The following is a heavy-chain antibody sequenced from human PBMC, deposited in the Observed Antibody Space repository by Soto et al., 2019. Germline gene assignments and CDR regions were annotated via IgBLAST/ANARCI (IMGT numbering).Heavy chain of an antibody. CDR2: IGWSTSSI. V-gene: IGHV3-9*01. Sequence: PGGSLRLSCAASGFTFDYYAMHWVRQIPGKGLQWVSGIGWSTSSIGYGASLRGRFLISRDNANNSLYLQMNDLRPEDTALYYCGKASSSNSWSPIDYWGQGTMVTVSS. D-gene: IGHD3-3*01. CDR1: GFTFDYYA. CDR3: GKASSSNSWSPIDY. J-gene: IGHJ4*02.